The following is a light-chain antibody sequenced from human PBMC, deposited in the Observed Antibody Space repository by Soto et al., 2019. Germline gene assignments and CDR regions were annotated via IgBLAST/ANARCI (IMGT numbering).Light chain of an antibody. CDR1: QDISFH. CDR2: DAS. V-gene: IGKV1-33*01. J-gene: IGKJ4*01. CDR3: QQYGDLPLT. Sequence: DIQMTQSPSSLSASVGDRVTITCQASQDISFHLNWYQQKPGKAPKLLIYDASNLNTGVPSRFSGSGAGTDFTFTIISLQPEDIATYYCQQYGDLPLTFGGGTRVEIK.